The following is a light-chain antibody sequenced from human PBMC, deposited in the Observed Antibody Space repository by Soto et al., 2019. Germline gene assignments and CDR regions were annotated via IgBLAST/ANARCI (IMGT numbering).Light chain of an antibody. Sequence: EIVLTQSPATLSLPPGERATLSCRASQSVSSYSAWYQQKPGQAPRLLIYDASNRATGIPARFSGSGSGTDFTLTISSLEPEDFAVYYCQQRSNWPPLTFGGGTKVEIK. J-gene: IGKJ4*01. V-gene: IGKV3-11*01. CDR2: DAS. CDR3: QQRSNWPPLT. CDR1: QSVSSY.